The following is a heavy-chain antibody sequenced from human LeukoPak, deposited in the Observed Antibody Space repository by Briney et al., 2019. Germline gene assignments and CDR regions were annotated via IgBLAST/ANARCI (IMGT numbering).Heavy chain of an antibody. D-gene: IGHD2-2*01. V-gene: IGHV4-39*07. CDR1: GGSISSSSYY. Sequence: SETLSLTCTVSGGSISSSSYYWGWIRQPPGKGLEWIGEVNDSGGTNINPSIRSRVILSVDTSKNQFSLKLISVTAADTAVYYCARGQGATMPQVGKNWFDPWGQGTRVIVSS. J-gene: IGHJ5*02. CDR3: ARGQGATMPQVGKNWFDP. CDR2: VNDSGGT.